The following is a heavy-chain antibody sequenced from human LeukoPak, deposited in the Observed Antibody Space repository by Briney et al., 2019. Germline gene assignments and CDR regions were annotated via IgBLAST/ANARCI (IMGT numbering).Heavy chain of an antibody. CDR2: INSDGSRT. CDR1: GFTFSNYW. V-gene: IGHV3-74*01. CDR3: ARQPDY. Sequence: GGSLILSCAASGFTFSNYWMHCVRQAPGKGLVWVSHINSDGSRTNYAASVKGRFTISRDNAKNTLYLQMNSLRAEDTAVYYCARQPDYWGQGTLVTVSS. D-gene: IGHD1-14*01. J-gene: IGHJ4*02.